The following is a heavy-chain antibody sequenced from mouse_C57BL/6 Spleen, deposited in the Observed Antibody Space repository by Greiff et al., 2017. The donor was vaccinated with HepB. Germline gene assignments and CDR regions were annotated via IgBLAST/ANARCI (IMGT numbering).Heavy chain of an antibody. CDR1: GYTFTSYW. D-gene: IGHD2-4*01. Sequence: QVQLQQPGAELVKPGASVKLSCKASGYTFTSYWMHWVKQRPGQGLEWIGMIHPNSGSTNYNEKFKSKATLTVDKSSSTAYMQLSSLTSEDSAVYYGASSDDYDGDFDGWGTGTTVTVSS. J-gene: IGHJ1*03. CDR2: IHPNSGST. V-gene: IGHV1-64*01. CDR3: ASSDDYDGDFDG.